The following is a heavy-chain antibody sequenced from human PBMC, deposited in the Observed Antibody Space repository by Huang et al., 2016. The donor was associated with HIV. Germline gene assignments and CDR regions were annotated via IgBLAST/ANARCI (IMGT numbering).Heavy chain of an antibody. V-gene: IGHV3-49*03. D-gene: IGHD1-26*01. CDR1: GFTFGDYA. CDR2: IRKKADGGTE. CDR3: TRVVYSGSYYGFFDY. J-gene: IGHJ4*02. Sequence: EVQLVESGGGLVQPGRSLRLSCTASGFTFGDYAVSWFRQAQGKGREWGGFIRKKADGGTEEYAASVIGRFTISRDDSKSIAYLQMNSRKTDDTAVYYCTRVVYSGSYYGFFDYWAQGTLVTVSS.